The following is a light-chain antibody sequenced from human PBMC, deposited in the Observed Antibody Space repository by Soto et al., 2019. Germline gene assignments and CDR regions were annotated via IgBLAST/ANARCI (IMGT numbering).Light chain of an antibody. J-gene: IGLJ3*02. CDR1: SGYSNYK. Sequence: QAVLTQPPSASASLGASVTLTCTLSSGYSNYKVDWYQQRPGKGPRFVMRVGTGGIVGSKGDGIPDRFSVLGSGLNRYLTIKNIQEEDESDYHCGADHGSGSNFVSGVFGGGTKLT. CDR3: GADHGSGSNFVSGV. V-gene: IGLV9-49*01. CDR2: VGTGGIVG.